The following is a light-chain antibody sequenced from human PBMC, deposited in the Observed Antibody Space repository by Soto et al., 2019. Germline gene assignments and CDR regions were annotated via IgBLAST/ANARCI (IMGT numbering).Light chain of an antibody. V-gene: IGLV2-14*01. CDR3: SSYTSISNYV. CDR2: DVT. Sequence: QSALTHPASVSGSPGQSITISCTGTSSDVGGYNFVSWYQQHPDKAPKLMNYDVTNRPSGVSNRFSGSKSGNTASLTISGLQAEDEADYYCSSYTSISNYVFGTGTKLT. CDR1: SSDVGGYNF. J-gene: IGLJ1*01.